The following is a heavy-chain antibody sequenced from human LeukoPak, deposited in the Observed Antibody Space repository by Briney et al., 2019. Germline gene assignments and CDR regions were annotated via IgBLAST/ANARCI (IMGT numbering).Heavy chain of an antibody. CDR1: GFTFSDYY. CDR3: ARVGPGYSSSSHSYYMDV. Sequence: GGSLRLSCAASGFTFSDYYMNWIRQAPGKGLEWVSYISSSGSTIYYADSVKGRFTISRDNAKNSLYPQMNSLRAEDTAVYYCARVGPGYSSSSHSYYMDVWGKGTTVTVSS. CDR2: ISSSGSTI. V-gene: IGHV3-11*04. J-gene: IGHJ6*03. D-gene: IGHD6-6*01.